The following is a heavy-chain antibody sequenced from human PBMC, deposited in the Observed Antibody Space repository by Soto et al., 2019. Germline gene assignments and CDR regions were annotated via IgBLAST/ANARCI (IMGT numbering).Heavy chain of an antibody. CDR2: IYYSGST. CDR3: AAYNSGYYYAHPPFDY. J-gene: IGHJ4*02. Sequence: TSETLSLTCTVSGGSISSSSYYWGWIRQPPGKGLEWIASIYYSGSTYYNPSLKSRVTISVETSKIQFSLKLRSVTAADTAVYFCAAYNSGYYYAHPPFDYWGQGTLVTVSS. D-gene: IGHD3-22*01. V-gene: IGHV4-39*01. CDR1: GGSISSSSYY.